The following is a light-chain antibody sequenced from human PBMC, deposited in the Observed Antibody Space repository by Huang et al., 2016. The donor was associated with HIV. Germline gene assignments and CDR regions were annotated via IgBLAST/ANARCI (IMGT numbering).Light chain of an antibody. Sequence: EVVMTQSPATLSVSPGERATLTCRASQNINRNLAWYQQKPGQTPRLLIYGASPRATGIPARFSGSGSGTEFTLTISSLQSEDFAVYYCQQYNNWPPVTFGQGTKLEIK. CDR2: GAS. J-gene: IGKJ2*01. V-gene: IGKV3-15*01. CDR1: QNINRN. CDR3: QQYNNWPPVT.